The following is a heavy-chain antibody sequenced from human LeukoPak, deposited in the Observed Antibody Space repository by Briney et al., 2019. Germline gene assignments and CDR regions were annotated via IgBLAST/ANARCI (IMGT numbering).Heavy chain of an antibody. Sequence: GGSLRLSCAASGFTFSRYWMSWVRQAPGKGPEWVANIKQDGSEKYYVDSVRGRFTISRDNARTSLYLQMNSPRAEDTAVYYCATHCSSVSCSLATFDIWGQGTMVTVSS. CDR2: IKQDGSEK. V-gene: IGHV3-7*01. D-gene: IGHD2-2*01. J-gene: IGHJ3*02. CDR1: GFTFSRYW. CDR3: ATHCSSVSCSLATFDI.